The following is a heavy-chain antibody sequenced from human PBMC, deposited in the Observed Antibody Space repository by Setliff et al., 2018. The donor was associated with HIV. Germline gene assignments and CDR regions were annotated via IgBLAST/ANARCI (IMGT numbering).Heavy chain of an antibody. CDR1: GHTLSGYF. CDR3: ARDQSDYNVLTGFGDFDY. D-gene: IGHD3-9*01. J-gene: IGHJ4*01. CDR2: ISPHSGAT. V-gene: IGHV1-2*02. Sequence: ASVKVSCKSSGHTLSGYFIHWVRQAPGQGPEWMGWISPHSGATNYAQKFQGRVTLTRDASITTTYMELNSLRSDDTAMYYCARDQSDYNVLTGFGDFDYWGHGTLVTVSS.